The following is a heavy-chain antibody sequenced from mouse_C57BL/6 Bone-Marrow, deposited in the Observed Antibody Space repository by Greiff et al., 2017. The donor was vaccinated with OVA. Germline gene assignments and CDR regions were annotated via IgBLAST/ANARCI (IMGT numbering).Heavy chain of an antibody. CDR3: ARSLLRYPWYFDV. D-gene: IGHD1-1*01. CDR1: GYSFTDYN. Sequence: VQLQQSGPELVKPGASVKISCKASGYSFTDYNMNWVKQSNGKSLEWIGVINPHYGTTSYHKQFKVKSTLTVDQSSSTAYMQLNSLTSEDSAVYYCARSLLRYPWYFDVWGTGTTVTVSS. CDR2: INPHYGTT. V-gene: IGHV1-39*01. J-gene: IGHJ1*03.